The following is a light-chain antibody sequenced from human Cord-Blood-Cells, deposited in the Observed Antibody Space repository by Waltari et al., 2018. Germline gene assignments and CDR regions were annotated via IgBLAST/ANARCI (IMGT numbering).Light chain of an antibody. CDR3: QQSYSTPWT. V-gene: IGKV1-39*01. CDR1: QSISSY. CDR2: AAS. J-gene: IGKJ1*01. Sequence: IQMTQSLSPLSASVGDTVPLTCRARQSISSYLNWYQQKPGKAPKLLIYAASSLQSGVPSRFSGSGYGIDFTLTISSLQPEDFATYYCQQSYSTPWTFGQGNKGEIK.